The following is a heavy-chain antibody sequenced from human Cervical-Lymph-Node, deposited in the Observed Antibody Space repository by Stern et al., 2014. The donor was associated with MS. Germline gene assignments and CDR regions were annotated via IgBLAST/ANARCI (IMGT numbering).Heavy chain of an antibody. CDR3: AHKSPAATGYNWFDP. J-gene: IGHJ5*02. D-gene: IGHD6-13*01. V-gene: IGHV2-5*02. CDR1: GFSLSTSGVG. Sequence: QVTLRESGPTLVKPTQTLTLTCTFSGFSLSTSGVGVGWIRQPPGKALEWRDITSWDAGKRYSPSLKSRLTITQDNCQNQVGLIMTNMDPVYTATYYCAHKSPAATGYNWFDPWGQGTLVTVSS. CDR2: TSWDAGK.